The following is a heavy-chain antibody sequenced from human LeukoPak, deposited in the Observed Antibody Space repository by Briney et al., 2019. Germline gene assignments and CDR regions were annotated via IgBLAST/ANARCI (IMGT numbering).Heavy chain of an antibody. Sequence: GASVKVSCKASGYTFTGYGISWVRQAPGQGLEWMGWISAYNGNTNYAQKLQGRVTMTTDTSTSTAYMELRSLRSDDTAVYYCARVHTRETTVTLPGDPWGQGTLVTVSS. J-gene: IGHJ5*02. V-gene: IGHV1-18*01. CDR2: ISAYNGNT. CDR3: ARVHTRETTVTLPGDP. CDR1: GYTFTGYG. D-gene: IGHD4-17*01.